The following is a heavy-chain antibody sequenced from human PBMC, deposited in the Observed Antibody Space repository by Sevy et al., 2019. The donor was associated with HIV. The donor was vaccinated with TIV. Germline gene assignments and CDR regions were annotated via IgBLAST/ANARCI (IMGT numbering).Heavy chain of an antibody. D-gene: IGHD4-17*01. CDR2: ISYNGSNK. CDR3: ARDQHDYAGNLRTGWFDP. V-gene: IGHV3-30-3*01. J-gene: IGHJ5*02. Sequence: AGSLRLSCAASGFTFSSYAIHWVRQAPGKGLEWVAFISYNGSNKYYADSVKGRFTISRDNSKKTLYLQMNSVRAEDTAVYYCARDQHDYAGNLRTGWFDPWGQGTLVTVSS. CDR1: GFTFSSYA.